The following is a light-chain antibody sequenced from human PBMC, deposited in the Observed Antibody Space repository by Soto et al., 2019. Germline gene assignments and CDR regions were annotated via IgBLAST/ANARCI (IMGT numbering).Light chain of an antibody. J-gene: IGKJ1*01. CDR2: AAS. CDR1: QSISNF. CDR3: QQYYKLPWT. Sequence: DIQMTQSPSSLSASVGDRVTITCRASQSISNFLNWYQQKPGKAPKLLIYAASSLQSGVPSRFSGSGSGTDFTLTISSLQSEDFAVYCCQQYYKLPWTFGQGTKVDIK. V-gene: IGKV1-39*01.